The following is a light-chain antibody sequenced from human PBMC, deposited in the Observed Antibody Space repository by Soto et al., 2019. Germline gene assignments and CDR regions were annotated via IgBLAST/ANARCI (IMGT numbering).Light chain of an antibody. CDR2: EVY. Sequence: QSALTQPPSASGSPGQSVTISCTGTFNDVGGYNYVSWYQQHPGKAPKVIIYEVYKRPSGVPDRFSGSKSGKTASLTVSGLQAEDEADYYCSSYTSSSTLYVFGTGTKLTVL. CDR3: SSYTSSSTLYV. V-gene: IGLV2-8*01. J-gene: IGLJ1*01. CDR1: FNDVGGYNY.